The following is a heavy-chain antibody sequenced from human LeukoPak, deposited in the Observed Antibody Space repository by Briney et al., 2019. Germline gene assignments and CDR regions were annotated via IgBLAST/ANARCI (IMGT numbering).Heavy chain of an antibody. D-gene: IGHD2-2*01. CDR3: ATDCSSTSCQGDY. CDR1: GYTLTALS. J-gene: IGHJ4*02. CDR2: FDPEDGET. Sequence: ASVKVSCKVSGYTLTALSMHWVRQAPGKGLEWMGGFDPEDGETIYAQKFQGRVTMTEDTSTDTAYMELSSLRSEDTAVYYCATDCSSTSCQGDYWGQGTLVTVSS. V-gene: IGHV1-24*01.